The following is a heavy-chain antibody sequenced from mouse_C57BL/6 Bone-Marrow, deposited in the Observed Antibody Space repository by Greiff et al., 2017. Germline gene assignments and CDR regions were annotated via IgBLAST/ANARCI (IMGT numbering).Heavy chain of an antibody. CDR2: INPGSGGT. V-gene: IGHV1-54*01. CDR1: GYAFTNYL. Sequence: VQLQQSGAELVRPGTSVKVSCKASGYAFTNYLIEWVKQRPGQGLEWIGVINPGSGGTNYNEKFQGKATLTADKSSSTAYMQLSSLTSEDSAVYFCARERDYYGSRNAMDYWGQGTSVTVSS. J-gene: IGHJ4*01. D-gene: IGHD1-1*01. CDR3: ARERDYYGSRNAMDY.